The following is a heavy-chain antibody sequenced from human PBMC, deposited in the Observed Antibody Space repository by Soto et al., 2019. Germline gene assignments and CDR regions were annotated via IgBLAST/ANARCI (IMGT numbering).Heavy chain of an antibody. J-gene: IGHJ5*01. CDR2: TSPRTGGA. CDR3: ARSSGSYSKWFDS. D-gene: IGHD3-10*01. CDR1: GYKVTAYS. V-gene: IGHV1-2*02. Sequence: APVKVVCKTSGYKVTAYSMHWLLQAPGHGLEWLGWTSPRTGGAKYSHKFQGRVSMTRNTSITTAYMELTGLSTDDPAVYYCARSSGSYSKWFDSWGQGTLVTVSS.